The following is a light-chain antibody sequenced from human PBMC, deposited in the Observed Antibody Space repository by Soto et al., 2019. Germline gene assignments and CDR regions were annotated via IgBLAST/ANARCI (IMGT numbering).Light chain of an antibody. CDR2: VSS. CDR3: QQTYSTPLT. J-gene: IGKJ4*01. V-gene: IGKV1-39*01. CDR1: QKISTY. Sequence: DIQMTQSPSYLSASVGDTVTITCRASQKISTYVNWYQQKLGKAPKLLISVSSNLHSGVPSRFSGSGSGTDFSLTITSLQREDFATYYCQQTYSTPLTFGGGTKVEIK.